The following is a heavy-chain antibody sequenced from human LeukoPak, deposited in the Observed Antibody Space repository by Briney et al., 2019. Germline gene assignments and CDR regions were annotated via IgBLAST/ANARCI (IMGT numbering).Heavy chain of an antibody. J-gene: IGHJ3*02. Sequence: GGSLRLSCAASGFTFSSYAMHWVRQAPGKGLEWVANIKQDGSEKYYVDSVKGRFTISRDNAKNSLYLQMNSLRAEDTAVYYCARDTDDYDFWSGWSLANDAFDIWGQGTMVTVSS. CDR2: IKQDGSEK. V-gene: IGHV3-7*01. CDR1: GFTFSSYA. CDR3: ARDTDDYDFWSGWSLANDAFDI. D-gene: IGHD3-3*01.